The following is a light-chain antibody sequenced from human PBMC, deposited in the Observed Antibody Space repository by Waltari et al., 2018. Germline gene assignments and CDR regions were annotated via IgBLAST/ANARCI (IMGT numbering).Light chain of an antibody. Sequence: QSALTQPRSVSGSPGQSVTISCTGTSSDVGGYNYVSWYQQHPGKAPKLMIYDVSKRPSGAPAPFSGSKYGNTAALTISVRQAEDEADYYCCSYAGSSTFGVYVFGTGTKVTVL. J-gene: IGLJ1*01. CDR3: CSYAGSSTFGVYV. CDR1: SSDVGGYNY. V-gene: IGLV2-11*01. CDR2: DVS.